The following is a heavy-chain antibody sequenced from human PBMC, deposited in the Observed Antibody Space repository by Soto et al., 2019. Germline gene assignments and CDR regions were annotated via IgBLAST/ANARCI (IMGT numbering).Heavy chain of an antibody. V-gene: IGHV3-23*01. Sequence: WGSLRFSCAASGFTFSSYAMSWVRQAPGKGLEWVSAISGSGGSTDYADSVKCRFTISRDNSKTTLYLQMNSLRAEDTAVYYCAKGPKGPAGNWFDPWGQGTLVTVSS. CDR1: GFTFSSYA. CDR2: ISGSGGST. CDR3: AKGPKGPAGNWFDP. D-gene: IGHD6-25*01. J-gene: IGHJ5*02.